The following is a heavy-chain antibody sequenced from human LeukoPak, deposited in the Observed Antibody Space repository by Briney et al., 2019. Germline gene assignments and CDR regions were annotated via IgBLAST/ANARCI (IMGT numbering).Heavy chain of an antibody. Sequence: GGSLGLSCAASGFSFSSYAMHWVRQAPGKGLKWVAVISYDGSKEYYTDSVKGRFTISRDNSKNTLYLEMNSLRNEDTAVYYCASADFYGSGSYYSGSCDYWGQGTLVTLSS. CDR3: ASADFYGSGSYYSGSCDY. CDR1: GFSFSSYA. V-gene: IGHV3-30*04. D-gene: IGHD3-10*01. J-gene: IGHJ4*02. CDR2: ISYDGSKE.